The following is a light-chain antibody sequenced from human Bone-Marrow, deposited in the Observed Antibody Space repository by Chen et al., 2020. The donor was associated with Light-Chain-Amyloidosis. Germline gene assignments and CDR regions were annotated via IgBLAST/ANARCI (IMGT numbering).Light chain of an antibody. CDR3: QVWDRSSDRPV. V-gene: IGLV3-21*02. Sequence: SYVLTQPSSVSVAPGRTATLARGGNNIGSTRGPWYQQPPGQAPLLGGYDDSDRPSGIPERSSGANSGNTATLTISRVEAGDEADYYCQVWDRSSDRPVFGGGTKLTVL. CDR2: DDS. CDR1: NIGSTR. J-gene: IGLJ3*02.